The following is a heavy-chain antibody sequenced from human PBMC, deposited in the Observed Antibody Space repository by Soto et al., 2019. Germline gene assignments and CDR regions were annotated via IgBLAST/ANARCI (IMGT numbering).Heavy chain of an antibody. D-gene: IGHD1-26*01. CDR1: GFTFSSYA. J-gene: IGHJ6*02. CDR3: AKARNPSGRFYLSGMDV. Sequence: GGSLRLSCAASGFTFSSYAMSWVRQAPGKGLEWVSAISGSGGSTYYADSVTGRFTISRDNSKNTLYLQMNSLRAEDTAVYYCAKARNPSGRFYLSGMDVWGQGTTVTVSS. V-gene: IGHV3-23*01. CDR2: ISGSGGST.